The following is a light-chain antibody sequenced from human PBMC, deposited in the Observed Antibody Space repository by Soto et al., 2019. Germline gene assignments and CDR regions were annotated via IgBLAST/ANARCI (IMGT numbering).Light chain of an antibody. CDR1: SSDVGSYYL. J-gene: IGLJ2*01. CDR3: CSYAGSSTFLV. Sequence: QSVLTQPASVSGSPGQSITISCTGTSSDVGSYYLVSWYQQHPGKAPKLMIYEVSKRPSGVSNRCSGSKSGNTASLTISGLQAEDEADYYCCSYAGSSTFLVFGGGTQLTVL. CDR2: EVS. V-gene: IGLV2-23*02.